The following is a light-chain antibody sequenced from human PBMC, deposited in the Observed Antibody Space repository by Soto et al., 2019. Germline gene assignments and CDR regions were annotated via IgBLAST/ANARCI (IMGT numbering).Light chain of an antibody. Sequence: DIQMTQSPSTLSASVGDRVTITCRASQSISSWLAWYQQKPGKAPKLLIYKASSLESGVPSRFSGSGSGTEFTLTISSLQPDDFAVYYCQQYNNWPMWTFGQGTKVDIK. CDR2: KAS. CDR3: QQYNNWPMWT. V-gene: IGKV1-5*03. J-gene: IGKJ1*01. CDR1: QSISSW.